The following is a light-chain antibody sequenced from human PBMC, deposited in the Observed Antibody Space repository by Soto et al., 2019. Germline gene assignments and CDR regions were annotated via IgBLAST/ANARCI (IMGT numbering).Light chain of an antibody. Sequence: QTVVTQEPSLTVSPGGTVTLTCASSTGAVTSGNYPSWFQQKPGQAPRTLIYTTDDKHSWTPARFSGSLLGGKAALTLSGVQPEDEAEYCCLLYYGGAHLMFGGGTKLTVL. V-gene: IGLV7-43*01. CDR1: TGAVTSGNY. J-gene: IGLJ3*02. CDR3: LLYYGGAHLM. CDR2: TTD.